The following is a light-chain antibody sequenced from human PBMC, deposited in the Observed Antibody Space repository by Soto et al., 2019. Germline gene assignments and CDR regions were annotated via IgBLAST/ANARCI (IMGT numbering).Light chain of an antibody. CDR1: QNIYSW. CDR3: QQYNSYST. V-gene: IGKV1-5*03. Sequence: DIQMTQSPSTLSASVGDRVTITCRASQNIYSWLAWYQQKSGKAPKLLIYKESSLESGVPSRFSGSGSGTEFTLTISSLQPDDFATYYCQQYNSYSTFGQGTKLEIK. CDR2: KES. J-gene: IGKJ2*01.